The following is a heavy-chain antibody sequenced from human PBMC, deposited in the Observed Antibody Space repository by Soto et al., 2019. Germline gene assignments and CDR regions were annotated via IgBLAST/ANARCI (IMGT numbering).Heavy chain of an antibody. CDR3: ARVMANLPWYVDD. J-gene: IGHJ4*02. Sequence: EVQLVESGGGLVQPGGSLRLSCAASGYTFSSYWMHWVRQAPGKGLVWVSRVNGDGSSTSYADPVKGRFTISRDNAKNTVHLQMDSLRAEDTAVYYCARVMANLPWYVDDWGQGTLVTVSS. CDR1: GYTFSSYW. V-gene: IGHV3-74*01. D-gene: IGHD2-8*01. CDR2: VNGDGSST.